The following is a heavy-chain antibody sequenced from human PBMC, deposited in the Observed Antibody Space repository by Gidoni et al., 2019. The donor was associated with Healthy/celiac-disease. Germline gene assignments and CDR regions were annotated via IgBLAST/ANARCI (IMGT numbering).Heavy chain of an antibody. J-gene: IGHJ4*02. D-gene: IGHD2-15*01. CDR3: ARDGPLLGCSGGSSYSGIADY. V-gene: IGHV3-21*01. CDR2: ISSSSSYI. CDR1: GFTFRSYS. Sequence: EVQLVESGGGLVKPGGSLRLSCAAAGFTFRSYSMNWVRQAPGKGLEWVSSISSSSSYIYYADSVKGRFTISRDNAKNSLYLQMNSLRAEDTAVYYCARDGPLLGCSGGSSYSGIADYWGQGTLVTVSS.